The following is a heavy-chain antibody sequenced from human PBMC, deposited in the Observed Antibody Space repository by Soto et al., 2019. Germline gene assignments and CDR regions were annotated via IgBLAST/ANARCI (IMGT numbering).Heavy chain of an antibody. CDR2: ISAYNGNT. CDR3: ARGVKLDIVIALRDYYYYMDV. CDR1: GYTFTSYG. J-gene: IGHJ6*03. D-gene: IGHD2-2*03. Sequence: GASVKVSCKASGYTFTSYGISWVRQAPGQGLEWMGWISAYNGNTNYAQKLQGRVTMTTDTSTSTAYMELRSLRSDDTAVYYCARGVKLDIVIALRDYYYYMDVWGKGTTVTVSS. V-gene: IGHV1-18*01.